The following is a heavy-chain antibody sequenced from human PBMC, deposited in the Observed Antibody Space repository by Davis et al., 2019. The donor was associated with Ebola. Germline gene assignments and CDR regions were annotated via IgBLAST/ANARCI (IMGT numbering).Heavy chain of an antibody. CDR2: ITKSGRYT. J-gene: IGHJ4*02. D-gene: IGHD3-10*01. CDR3: ARLSCTSGNCGWFGDRPTHFDY. CDR1: GFSVTDYY. V-gene: IGHV3-11*06. Sequence: GESLKISCAASGFSVTDYYMTWLRQVPGKGLEWVSYITKSGRYTNYADSVKGRFSISRDNAENSLHLQMSSLRADDTAVYYCARLSCTSGNCGWFGDRPTHFDYWGQGTLVTVSS.